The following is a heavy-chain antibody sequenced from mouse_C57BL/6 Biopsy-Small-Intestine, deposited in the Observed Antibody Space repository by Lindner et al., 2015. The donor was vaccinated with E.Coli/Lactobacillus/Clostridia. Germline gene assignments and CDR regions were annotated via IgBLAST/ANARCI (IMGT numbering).Heavy chain of an antibody. CDR2: IYPGDGDT. D-gene: IGHD3-2*02. J-gene: IGHJ2*01. CDR3: ARWDSSGPFDY. V-gene: IGHV1-82*01. Sequence: VQLQESGPELVKPGASVKISCKAPGFAFSSSWMNWVKQRPGKGLEWIGRIYPGDGDTNYYGKFKGKATLTADKSSSTAYMQLSSLTSEDSAVYFCARWDSSGPFDYWGQGTALTVSS. CDR1: GFAFSSSW.